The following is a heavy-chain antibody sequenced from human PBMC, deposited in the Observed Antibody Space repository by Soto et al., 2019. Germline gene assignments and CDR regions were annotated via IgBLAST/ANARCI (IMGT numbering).Heavy chain of an antibody. CDR1: GGTFSSYA. CDR3: ARVPTPESPMTTYGMDV. J-gene: IGHJ6*02. D-gene: IGHD4-17*01. Sequence: SVKVSCKASGGTFSSYAISWVRQAPGQGLEWMGGIIPIFGTANYAQKFQGRVTITADESTSTAYMELSSLRFEDTAVYYCARVPTPESPMTTYGMDVWGQGTTVTV. V-gene: IGHV1-69*13. CDR2: IIPIFGTA.